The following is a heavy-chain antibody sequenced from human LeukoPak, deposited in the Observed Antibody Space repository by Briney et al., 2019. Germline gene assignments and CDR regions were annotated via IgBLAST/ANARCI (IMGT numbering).Heavy chain of an antibody. Sequence: PSETLSLTCSISGGSISSYYWSWIRQPPGKGLEWIGYIYSSGSTNYNPSLKSRVTISVDTSKNQFSLKLRSATAADTAVYYCARDRHGSESARSFDHCCQGTLVTVSS. D-gene: IGHD3-10*01. V-gene: IGHV4-59*01. J-gene: IGHJ5*02. CDR3: ARDRHGSESARSFDH. CDR1: GGSISSYY. CDR2: IYSSGST.